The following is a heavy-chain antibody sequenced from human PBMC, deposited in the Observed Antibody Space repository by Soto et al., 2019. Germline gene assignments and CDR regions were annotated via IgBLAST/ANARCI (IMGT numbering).Heavy chain of an antibody. Sequence: DVQLLESGGGFVQPGGSLRLSCRTSGFTFDNYAMSWVRQAPGKGLEWVSTIISSNGDTYYADSVRGRSSVSRDVLRATVYLQMDSLAAEDSATYYCAKAPVEIYDASGYSFDHWGQGTMVSVSS. D-gene: IGHD3-22*01. V-gene: IGHV3-23*01. CDR2: IISSNGDT. CDR3: AKAPVEIYDASGYSFDH. CDR1: GFTFDNYA. J-gene: IGHJ4*02.